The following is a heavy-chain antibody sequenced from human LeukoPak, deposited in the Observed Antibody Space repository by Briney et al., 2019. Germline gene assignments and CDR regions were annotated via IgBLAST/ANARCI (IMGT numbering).Heavy chain of an antibody. CDR1: GGTFSSYA. J-gene: IGHJ4*02. CDR3: ATTRAVPSAFDY. D-gene: IGHD6-19*01. Sequence: SVKVSCKASGGTFSSYAISWVRQAPGQGLEWMGGIIPIFGTANYAQRFQGRVTITADESTSTAYMELSSLRSEDTAVYYCATTRAVPSAFDYWGQGTLVTVSS. CDR2: IIPIFGTA. V-gene: IGHV1-69*13.